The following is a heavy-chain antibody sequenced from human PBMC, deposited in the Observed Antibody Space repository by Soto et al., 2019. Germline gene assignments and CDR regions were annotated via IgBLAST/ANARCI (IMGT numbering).Heavy chain of an antibody. CDR1: GFTFSSYA. Sequence: GGSLRLSCAASGFTFSSYAMSWVRQAPGKGLEWVSAISGSGGSTYYADSVKGRFTISRDNSKNTLYLQMNSLRAEDTAVYYCAKDNYDPRSLLWFGERLTGAFDIWGQGTMVTVSS. J-gene: IGHJ3*02. CDR3: AKDNYDPRSLLWFGERLTGAFDI. V-gene: IGHV3-23*01. D-gene: IGHD3-10*01. CDR2: ISGSGGST.